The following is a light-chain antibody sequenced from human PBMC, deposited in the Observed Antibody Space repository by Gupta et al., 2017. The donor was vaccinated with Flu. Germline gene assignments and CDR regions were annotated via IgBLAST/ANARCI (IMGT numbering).Light chain of an antibody. CDR2: DAS. CDR3: QQYDNLRMFT. Sequence: SSLSASVGDRVTITCQASQDIRHYLNWYKQKTGKAPKLLISDASNLETGVPSRFSGSGSGTDFTFTISSLQPEDIATYYCQQYDNLRMFTFGPGTKVDIK. V-gene: IGKV1-33*01. CDR1: QDIRHY. J-gene: IGKJ3*01.